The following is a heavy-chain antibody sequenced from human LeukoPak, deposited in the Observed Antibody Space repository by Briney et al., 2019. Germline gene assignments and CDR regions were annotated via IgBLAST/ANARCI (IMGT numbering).Heavy chain of an antibody. CDR1: GFTFSDYY. CDR2: ISSSGSTI. D-gene: IGHD1-1*01. Sequence: GESLRLSCAASGFTFSDYYMTWIRQAPGKGLEWVSYISSSGSTIYYADSVKGRFTTSRDNAKNSLYLQMNSLRAEDTAVYYCAREGGNSQLDYWGQGTLVTASS. CDR3: AREGGNSQLDY. V-gene: IGHV3-11*04. J-gene: IGHJ4*02.